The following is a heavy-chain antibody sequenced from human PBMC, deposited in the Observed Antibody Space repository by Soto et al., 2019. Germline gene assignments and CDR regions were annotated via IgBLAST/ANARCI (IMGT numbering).Heavy chain of an antibody. D-gene: IGHD3-22*01. Sequence: ASVKVSCKASGYTFTGYYMHWVRQAPGQGLEWMGWINPNSGGTNYAQKFQGWVTMTRDTSISTAYMELSRLRSDDTAVYYCARDTYYDRSGKPYNWFDPWGQGTLVTVSS. V-gene: IGHV1-2*04. CDR2: INPNSGGT. CDR1: GYTFTGYY. J-gene: IGHJ5*02. CDR3: ARDTYYDRSGKPYNWFDP.